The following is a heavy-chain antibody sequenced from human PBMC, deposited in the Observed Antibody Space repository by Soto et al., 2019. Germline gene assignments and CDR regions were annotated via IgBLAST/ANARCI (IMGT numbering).Heavy chain of an antibody. V-gene: IGHV4-34*01. CDR1: GGSFSDTY. D-gene: IGHD6-13*01. Sequence: PSETLSLTCAVYGGSFSDTYWNWFRQPPGKGLEWIGEINHNTNTIYNPSLTSRVTISVDTSKNQFSLKLSSVTAADTAVYYCARERPDGSRLNPWGQGTLVTVSS. CDR2: INHNTNT. J-gene: IGHJ5*02. CDR3: ARERPDGSRLNP.